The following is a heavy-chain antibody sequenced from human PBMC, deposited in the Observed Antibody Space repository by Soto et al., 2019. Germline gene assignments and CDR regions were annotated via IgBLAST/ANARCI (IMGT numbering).Heavy chain of an antibody. V-gene: IGHV3-23*01. CDR1: GFTFTSYA. CDR3: AKPNLNCSSTSCYDY. J-gene: IGHJ4*02. D-gene: IGHD2-2*01. CDR2: ITGSGGNT. Sequence: SCAASGFTFTSYALSWVRQAPGRGLEWVSAITGSGGNTYYADSVKGRFTISRDNSKNTLYLQMGSLRAEDTAVYYCAKPNLNCSSTSCYDYWGQGTLVTVSS.